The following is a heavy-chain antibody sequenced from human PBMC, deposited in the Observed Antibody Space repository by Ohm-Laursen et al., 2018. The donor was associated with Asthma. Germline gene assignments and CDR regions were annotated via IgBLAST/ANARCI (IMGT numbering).Heavy chain of an antibody. D-gene: IGHD5-24*01. CDR1: GFTFDDYA. J-gene: IGHJ6*02. Sequence: SLRLSCTASGFTFDDYAMNWVRQAPGKGLEWVSGISWNSGSIVYADSVKGRFTISRDNAKNSLYLQMNSLRAEDPALYYCAKDIKVTSGYNYPYYYYYGMDVWGQGTTVTVSS. CDR2: ISWNSGSI. CDR3: AKDIKVTSGYNYPYYYYYGMDV. V-gene: IGHV3-9*01.